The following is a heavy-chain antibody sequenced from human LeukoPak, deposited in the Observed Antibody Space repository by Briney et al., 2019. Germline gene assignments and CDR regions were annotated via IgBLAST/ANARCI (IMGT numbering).Heavy chain of an antibody. CDR2: ISSSGSTI. CDR1: GFTFSSYE. J-gene: IGHJ6*02. Sequence: GGSLRLSCAASGFTFSSYEMNWVRQAPGKGLEWVSYISSSGSTIYYADSVKGRFTISRDNAKNSLYLQMNNLRAEDTAVYYCARDFPQITGTDYYYYGMDVWGQGTTVTVSS. D-gene: IGHD1-20*01. V-gene: IGHV3-48*03. CDR3: ARDFPQITGTDYYYYGMDV.